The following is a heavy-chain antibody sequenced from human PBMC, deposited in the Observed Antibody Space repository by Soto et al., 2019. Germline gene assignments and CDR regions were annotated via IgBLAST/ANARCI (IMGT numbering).Heavy chain of an antibody. CDR3: AREGSRPYYYYGMDV. CDR1: GYNFNYYS. CDR2: ISAYNGNT. Sequence: ASVKVSCKASGYNFNYYSISWIREAPGQGLEWMGWISAYNGNTNYAQKLQGRVTMTTDTSTSTAYMELRSLRSDDTAVYYCAREGSRPYYYYGMDVWGQGTTVTVSS. V-gene: IGHV1-18*04. J-gene: IGHJ6*02. D-gene: IGHD1-26*01.